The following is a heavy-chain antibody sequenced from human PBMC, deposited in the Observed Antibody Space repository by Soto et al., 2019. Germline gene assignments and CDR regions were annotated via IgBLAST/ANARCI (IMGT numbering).Heavy chain of an antibody. CDR1: GGTFSGYA. J-gene: IGHJ1*01. V-gene: IGHV1-69*01. CDR2: IIPILGIT. CDR3: ARDPRSITGTTSSEDFQH. Sequence: QAQLMQSGAEVKKPGSSVKVSCKASGGTFSGYAISWVRQAPGQGLEWMGGIIPILGITNYAQKLQGRITIAADESTGTVYMDLRSLRSEDTAVYYCARDPRSITGTTSSEDFQHWGQGTLVSVSS. D-gene: IGHD1-20*01.